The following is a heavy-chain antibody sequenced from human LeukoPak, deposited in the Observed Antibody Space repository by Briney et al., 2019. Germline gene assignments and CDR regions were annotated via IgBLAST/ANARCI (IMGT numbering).Heavy chain of an antibody. CDR2: MNPNSGNT. J-gene: IGHJ4*02. CDR1: GYTFTSYD. V-gene: IGHV1-8*01. D-gene: IGHD4-17*01. Sequence: WASVKVSCKASGYTFTSYDINWVRQATGQGLEWMGWMNPNSGNTGYAQKFQGRVTMTRNTSISTAYMELSSLRSEDTAVYYCAGGEPYGKRGETDYWGQGTLVTVSS. CDR3: AGGEPYGKRGETDY.